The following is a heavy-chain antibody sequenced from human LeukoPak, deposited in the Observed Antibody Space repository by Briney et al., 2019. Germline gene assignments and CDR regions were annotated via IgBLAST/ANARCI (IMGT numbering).Heavy chain of an antibody. J-gene: IGHJ4*02. CDR3: AKAPGATHFDY. CDR2: ISGSVGST. Sequence: PGGSLRLSCAASGFTFSSYAMSWVRQVPGKGLEWVSVISGSVGSTYYADSVKGRFTISRDNSENTLYLQMNSLSAEDTAVYYCAKAPGATHFDYWGQGTLVTVSS. D-gene: IGHD1-26*01. V-gene: IGHV3-23*01. CDR1: GFTFSSYA.